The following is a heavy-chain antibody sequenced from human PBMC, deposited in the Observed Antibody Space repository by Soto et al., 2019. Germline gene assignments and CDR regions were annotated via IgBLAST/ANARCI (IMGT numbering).Heavy chain of an antibody. D-gene: IGHD3-9*01. CDR1: GGSISSSSYY. V-gene: IGHV4-39*01. CDR3: ARHDYDILTGFPNWFDP. CDR2: IYYSGST. J-gene: IGHJ5*02. Sequence: SETLSLTCTVSGGSISSSSYYWGWIRQPPGKGLEWIGSIYYSGSTYYNPSLKSRVTISVDTSKNQFSLKLSSVTAADTAVYYCARHDYDILTGFPNWFDPWGQGTLVTVSS.